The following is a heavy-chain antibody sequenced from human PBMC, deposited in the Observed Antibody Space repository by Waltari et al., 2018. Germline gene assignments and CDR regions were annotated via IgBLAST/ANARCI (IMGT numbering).Heavy chain of an antibody. CDR2: IIPIFGTA. Sequence: QVQLVQSGAEVKKPGSSVKVSCKASGGTFRSYANRWVRRAPGQGLEWMGGIIPIFGTANYAQKFQGRVTITADESTSTAYMELSSLRSEDTAVYYCARRPWTLGGWFDPWGQGTLVTVSS. V-gene: IGHV1-69*13. CDR1: GGTFRSYA. D-gene: IGHD3-16*01. J-gene: IGHJ5*02. CDR3: ARRPWTLGGWFDP.